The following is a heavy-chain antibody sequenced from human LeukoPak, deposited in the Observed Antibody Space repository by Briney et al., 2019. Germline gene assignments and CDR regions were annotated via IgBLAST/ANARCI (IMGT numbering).Heavy chain of an antibody. CDR3: TTARCSGGSCYVFDH. V-gene: IGHV3-15*01. D-gene: IGHD2-15*01. J-gene: IGHJ4*02. CDR1: GFSFNNAW. CDR2: IKSKTDGGAK. Sequence: GGSLRLSCAASGFSFNNAWMSWVRQTPGKGLEWVGRIKSKTDGGAKDYTVPVKGKFNRSRDETKKKLNLQMNSLQIEDTAMYFCTTARCSGGSCYVFDHWCQGPLVTVSS.